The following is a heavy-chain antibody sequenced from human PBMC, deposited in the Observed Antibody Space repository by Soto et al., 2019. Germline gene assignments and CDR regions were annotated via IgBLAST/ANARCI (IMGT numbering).Heavy chain of an antibody. J-gene: IGHJ6*02. CDR1: GGTFSSYA. CDR2: IIPIFGTS. D-gene: IGHD2-2*01. V-gene: IGHV1-69*05. CDR3: ARSVPTAGYYFGMDV. Sequence: QVQLVQSGAEVKKPGSSVKVSCKASGGTFSSYAISWVRQAPGQGLEWMGGIIPIFGTSNYAQKFQGGVTXTXXXSXXTAYMDLRSPRSEDTALYFCARSVPTAGYYFGMDVWGQGAPVTVSS.